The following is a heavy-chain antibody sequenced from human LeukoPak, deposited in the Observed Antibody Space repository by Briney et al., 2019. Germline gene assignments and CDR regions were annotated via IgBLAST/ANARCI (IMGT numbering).Heavy chain of an antibody. CDR3: AKANYDSSGYYPLYYFDY. D-gene: IGHD3-22*01. J-gene: IGHJ4*02. V-gene: IGHV3-23*01. CDR1: GYPFSSYS. Sequence: GGSLRLSCVASGYPFSSYSMNWIRQAPGKGLEWVSAISGSGGSTYYADSVKGRFTISRDNSKNTLYLQMNSLRAEDTAVYYCAKANYDSSGYYPLYYFDYWGQGTLVTVSS. CDR2: ISGSGGST.